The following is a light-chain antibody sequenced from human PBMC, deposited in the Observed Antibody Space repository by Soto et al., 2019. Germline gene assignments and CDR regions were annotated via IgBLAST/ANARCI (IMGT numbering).Light chain of an antibody. CDR1: QSVSSN. V-gene: IGKV3-15*01. CDR2: GAF. Sequence: IVVTQSTVTLSVSPEERATLSCRASQSVSSNLAWYQQKPGQAPSLLIYGAFTRATGIPARFSGTGSGTEFTLTISCLQADDFATYYCQQSYSSLITFGQGTRLEIK. CDR3: QQSYSSLIT. J-gene: IGKJ5*01.